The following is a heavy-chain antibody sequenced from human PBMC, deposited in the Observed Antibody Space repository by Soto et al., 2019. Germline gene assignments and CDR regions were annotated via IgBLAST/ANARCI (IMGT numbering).Heavy chain of an antibody. D-gene: IGHD3-10*01. CDR2: ISYDGSNK. V-gene: IGHV3-30-3*01. CDR3: ASPGNTYYYGSGSFRNWFDP. Sequence: QVQLVESGGGVVQPGRSLRLSCAASGFTFSSYAMHWVRQAPGKGLEWVAVISYDGSNKYYADSVKGRFTISRDNSKNTLYLQMNSLRAEDTAVYYCASPGNTYYYGSGSFRNWFDPWGQGTLVTVSS. CDR1: GFTFSSYA. J-gene: IGHJ5*02.